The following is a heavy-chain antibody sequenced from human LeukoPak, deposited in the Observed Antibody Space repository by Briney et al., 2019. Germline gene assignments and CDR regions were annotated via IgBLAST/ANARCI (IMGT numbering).Heavy chain of an antibody. Sequence: QPGGSLRLSCAASGFTFSSYWMSWVRQAPGKGLEWVAFIWYDGSNDHYADSVKGRFTISRDNSKNTVCLQMNSLRVEDTAVYYCARDPSGSGWSLNNWGQGTLVTVSS. CDR2: IWYDGSND. J-gene: IGHJ4*02. D-gene: IGHD6-19*01. CDR3: ARDPSGSGWSLNN. V-gene: IGHV3-33*08. CDR1: GFTFSSYW.